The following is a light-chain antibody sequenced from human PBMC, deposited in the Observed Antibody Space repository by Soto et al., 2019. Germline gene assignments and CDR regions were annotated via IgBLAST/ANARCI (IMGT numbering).Light chain of an antibody. Sequence: HSVLTQPASVSGSPGQSITISCTGTSSDVGGYNYVSWYQQHPGKAPKLMIYDVSNRPSGVSNRFSGSKSGNTASLTISGLQAEDEADYYCSSYTSSSPKVFGGGTKVTVL. V-gene: IGLV2-14*01. CDR1: SSDVGGYNY. J-gene: IGLJ3*02. CDR2: DVS. CDR3: SSYTSSSPKV.